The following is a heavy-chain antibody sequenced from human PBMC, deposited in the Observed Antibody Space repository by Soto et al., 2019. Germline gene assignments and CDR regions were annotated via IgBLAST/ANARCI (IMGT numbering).Heavy chain of an antibody. CDR1: GFTFSSYS. CDR3: ARELGYADDSSGRPAEYFQH. J-gene: IGHJ1*01. D-gene: IGHD3-22*01. Sequence: EVQLVESGGGLVQPAGSLRLSCAASGFTFSSYSMNWVRQAPGKGLEWVSYISSSSSTIYYADSVKGRFTISRDNAKNSLYLPMNSLRDEDTAVYYCARELGYADDSSGRPAEYFQHWGQGPLVTVSS. V-gene: IGHV3-48*02. CDR2: ISSSSSTI.